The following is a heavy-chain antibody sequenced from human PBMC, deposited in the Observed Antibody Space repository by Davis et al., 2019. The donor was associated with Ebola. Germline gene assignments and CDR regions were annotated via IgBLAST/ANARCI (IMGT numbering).Heavy chain of an antibody. J-gene: IGHJ4*02. CDR3: ARENLAGSNDY. V-gene: IGHV1-18*01. D-gene: IGHD1-14*01. CDR1: GYTFGSYG. Sequence: AASVKVSCKASGYTFGSYGINWVRQAPGRGLQWMGWISAYNGNTRYPQKLQGRVNMTTNTSTTTIYMELRSLTSDDTAVYYCARENLAGSNDYWGQGTLVTVSS. CDR2: ISAYNGNT.